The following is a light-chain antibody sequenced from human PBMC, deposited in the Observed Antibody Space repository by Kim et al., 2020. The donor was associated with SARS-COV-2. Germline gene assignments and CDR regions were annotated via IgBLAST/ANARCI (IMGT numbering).Light chain of an antibody. CDR1: QDIKKC. CDR2: DAS. J-gene: IGKJ4*01. V-gene: IGKV1-33*01. CDR3: QQCDDLPLT. Sequence: DIQMTQSPPSLSASLRDRVTITCQASQDIKKCLNWYQQTPGKAPKLLIYDASNLETGVPSRFSGSGSGTDFTLTISSLQPEDIATYYCQQCDDLPLTFGAGTKVEIK.